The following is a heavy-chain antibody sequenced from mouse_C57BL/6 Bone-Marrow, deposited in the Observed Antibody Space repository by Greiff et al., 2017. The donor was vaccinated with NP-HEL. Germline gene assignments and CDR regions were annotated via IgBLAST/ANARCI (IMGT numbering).Heavy chain of an antibody. CDR3: ARSGSTKGAY. Sequence: VKLQESGAELVRPGTSVKVSCKASGYAFTNYLIEWVKQRPGQGLEWIGVINPGSGGTNYNEKFKGKATLTADKSSSTAYMQLSSLTSEDSAVYFCARSGSTKGAYWGQGTLVTVSA. V-gene: IGHV1-54*01. CDR1: GYAFTNYL. J-gene: IGHJ3*01. D-gene: IGHD5-1*01. CDR2: INPGSGGT.